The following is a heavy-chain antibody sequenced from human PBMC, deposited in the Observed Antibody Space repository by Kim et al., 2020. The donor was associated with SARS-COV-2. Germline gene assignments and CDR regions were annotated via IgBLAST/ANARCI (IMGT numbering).Heavy chain of an antibody. CDR3: ASPPTSHSSSWYYFDY. V-gene: IGHV4-39*01. D-gene: IGHD6-13*01. Sequence: SLKSRVTISSDTSKNQFSLKLSSVTAADTAVYYCASPPTSHSSSWYYFDYWGQGTLVTVSS. J-gene: IGHJ4*02.